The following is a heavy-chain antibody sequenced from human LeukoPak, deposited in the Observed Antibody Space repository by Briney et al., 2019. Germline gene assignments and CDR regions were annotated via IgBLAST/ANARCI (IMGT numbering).Heavy chain of an antibody. V-gene: IGHV4-4*07. CDR2: IYTSGST. CDR1: GGSIRSYY. CDR3: ARVQYSGSPGGYDAFDI. D-gene: IGHD1-26*01. J-gene: IGHJ3*02. Sequence: SETLSLTCTVSGGSIRSYYWSWVRQPAGKGLEWIGRIYTSGSTNYNPSLKSRVTMSVDTSKNQFSLKLSSVTAADTAVYYCARVQYSGSPGGYDAFDIWGQGTMATVSS.